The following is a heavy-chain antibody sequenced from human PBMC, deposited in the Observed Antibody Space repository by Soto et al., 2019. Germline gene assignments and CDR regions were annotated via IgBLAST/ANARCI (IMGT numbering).Heavy chain of an antibody. J-gene: IGHJ3*02. CDR1: GGTFSSYT. CDR3: AIIFSLRRYYYDSSGSINGGNDAFDI. CDR2: IIPILGIA. V-gene: IGHV1-69*02. Sequence: SVKVSCKASGGTFSSYTISWVRQAPGQGLEWMGRIIPILGIANYAQKFQGRVTFTADKSTSTAYMELSSLRSEDTAVYYCAIIFSLRRYYYDSSGSINGGNDAFDIWGQGTMVTVSS. D-gene: IGHD3-22*01.